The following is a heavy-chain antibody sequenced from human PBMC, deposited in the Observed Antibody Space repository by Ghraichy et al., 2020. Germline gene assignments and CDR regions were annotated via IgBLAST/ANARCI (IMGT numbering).Heavy chain of an antibody. Sequence: SETLSLTCTVSGGSIFSYYWSWIRQSPGKGLEYIGYIHYSGSTNCNPSLRSRVTISIDTSRSQFSLKMSSVTAADSAVYFCASGLTPSTGSDFSGQGTLVTVSS. CDR1: GGSIFSYY. CDR3: ASGLTPSTGSDF. J-gene: IGHJ4*02. D-gene: IGHD3/OR15-3a*01. V-gene: IGHV4-59*01. CDR2: IHYSGST.